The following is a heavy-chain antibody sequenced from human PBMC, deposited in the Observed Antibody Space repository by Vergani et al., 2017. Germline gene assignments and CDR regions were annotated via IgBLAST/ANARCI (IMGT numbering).Heavy chain of an antibody. D-gene: IGHD3-9*01. CDR3: ARGHVRYFDWLLSPNWFDP. V-gene: IGHV4-34*01. Sequence: QVQLQQWGAGLFKPSETLSLTCAVYGGSFSGYYWSWIRQPPGKGLEWIGEINHSGSNNYNPSLKSRFNISVDTSKNQFSLKLSSVTAADTAVYYCARGHVRYFDWLLSPNWFDPWGQGTLVTVSS. CDR1: GGSFSGYY. J-gene: IGHJ5*02. CDR2: INHSGSN.